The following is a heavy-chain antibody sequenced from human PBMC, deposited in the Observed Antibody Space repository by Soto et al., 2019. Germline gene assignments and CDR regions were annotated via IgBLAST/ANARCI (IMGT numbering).Heavy chain of an antibody. CDR2: ISGSGFST. J-gene: IGHJ3*02. CDR1: GFTFNTYA. CDR3: ATFTFGRPFDT. Sequence: EVHLLESGGGLVQPRGSLRLSCAASGFTFNTYAMSWVRQAPGQGLEWVSAISGSGFSTYYADSVKGRFSISSDSSKNTLFLQMNSLRADDTAVYFCATFTFGRPFDTWGQGTMVIVSS. V-gene: IGHV3-23*01. D-gene: IGHD3-16*01.